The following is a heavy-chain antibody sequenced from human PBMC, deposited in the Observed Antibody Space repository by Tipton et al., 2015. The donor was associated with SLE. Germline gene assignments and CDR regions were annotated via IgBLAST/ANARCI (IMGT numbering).Heavy chain of an antibody. CDR3: ARGAYGSVWSRAVDI. Sequence: TLSLTCAVYGESLSDHYWNWIRQPPGKGLGWIGEINPSGSTNYNPSVKSRVTISVDKSRNQFSLRMNSVTAADTAVYYCARGAYGSVWSRAVDIWGQGTMVTVSS. V-gene: IGHV4-34*01. D-gene: IGHD6-19*01. CDR2: INPSGST. CDR1: GESLSDHY. J-gene: IGHJ3*02.